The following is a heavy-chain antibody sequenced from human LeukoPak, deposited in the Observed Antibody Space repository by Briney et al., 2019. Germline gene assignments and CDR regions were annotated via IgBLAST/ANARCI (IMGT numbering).Heavy chain of an antibody. CDR2: ISGSGGST. D-gene: IGHD4-17*01. CDR1: GFTFSSYA. J-gene: IGHJ3*02. V-gene: IGHV3-23*01. CDR3: AKGLSLHDCGDSFDAFDI. Sequence: PGGSLRLSCAASGFTFSSYAMSWVRQAPGEGVGWVSAISGSGGSTYYADSVKGRFTISRDNSKNTLYLQMNSLRAKDTAVYYCAKGLSLHDCGDSFDAFDIWGQGTMVTVSS.